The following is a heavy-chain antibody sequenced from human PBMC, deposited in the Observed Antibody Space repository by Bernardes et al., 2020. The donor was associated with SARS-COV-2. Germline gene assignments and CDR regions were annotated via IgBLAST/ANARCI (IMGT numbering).Heavy chain of an antibody. CDR1: GYSFPTYG. V-gene: IGHV1-18*01. CDR3: ARGRKDGLNKYFDY. Sequence: ASVKVSCKASGYSFPTYGISWVRQAPGQGLEWMGWISDHDAFKKVAQRLQGRVTMTTDTSTSTAYMELRSLRFDDTAVYYCARGRKDGLNKYFDYWGQGTLLIVSS. CDR2: ISDHDAFK. J-gene: IGHJ4*02.